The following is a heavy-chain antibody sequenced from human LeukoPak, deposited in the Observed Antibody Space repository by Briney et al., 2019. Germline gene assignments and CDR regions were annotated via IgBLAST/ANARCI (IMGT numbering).Heavy chain of an antibody. CDR1: GFTFSSYA. CDR3: AKAINPGIAAAGVDY. Sequence: GGSLRLSCAASGFTFSSYAMSWVRRAPGKGLEWVSAISGSGGSTYYADSVKGRFTISRDNSKNTLYLQMNSLRAEDTAVYYCAKAINPGIAAAGVDYWGQGTLVTVSS. V-gene: IGHV3-23*01. J-gene: IGHJ4*02. CDR2: ISGSGGST. D-gene: IGHD6-13*01.